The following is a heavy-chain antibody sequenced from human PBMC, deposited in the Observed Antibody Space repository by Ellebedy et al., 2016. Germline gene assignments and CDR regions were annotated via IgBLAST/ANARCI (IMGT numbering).Heavy chain of an antibody. CDR3: AAVPGSRNYYFYYRMDV. CDR1: GGSISSNNW. D-gene: IGHD3-10*01. Sequence: SETLSLXCAVSGGSISSNNWWSWVRQPPGKGLEWIGEIYHRGSTNYNPSLNGRVTISVDESKNLFSLNVRSVTAADTALYFCAAVPGSRNYYFYYRMDVWGQGIAVTVSS. CDR2: IYHRGST. J-gene: IGHJ6*02. V-gene: IGHV4-4*02.